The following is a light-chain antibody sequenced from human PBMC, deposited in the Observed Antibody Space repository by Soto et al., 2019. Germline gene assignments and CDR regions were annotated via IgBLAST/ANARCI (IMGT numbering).Light chain of an antibody. Sequence: QSALTQPASVSGSPGQSITISCTGTSSDVGGYNYVSWYQQHPGKAPKLMIYEVSNRPSGVSDRFSGSKSGNTASLTISGLQAEDEAHYYCSSYTSSATLEVFGPGTKGTVL. V-gene: IGLV2-14*01. CDR3: SSYTSSATLEV. CDR2: EVS. J-gene: IGLJ1*01. CDR1: SSDVGGYNY.